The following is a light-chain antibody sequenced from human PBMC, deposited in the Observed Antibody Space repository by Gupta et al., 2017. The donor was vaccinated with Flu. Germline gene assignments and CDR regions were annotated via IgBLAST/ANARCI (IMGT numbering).Light chain of an antibody. J-gene: IGLJ1*01. CDR1: NMGRKS. Sequence: SYVLTNPPSVSVAPGKTARITCGGNNMGRKSVNWYQQKPGQAPVLVVYDDNDRPSGIPERFSGSNSGNTATLTISRVEAGDEADYYYQVWDSSRDYVFATGTKVTVL. CDR3: QVWDSSRDYV. V-gene: IGLV3-21*03. CDR2: DDN.